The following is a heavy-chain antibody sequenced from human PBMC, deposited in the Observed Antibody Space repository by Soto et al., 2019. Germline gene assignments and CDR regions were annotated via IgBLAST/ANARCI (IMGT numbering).Heavy chain of an antibody. Sequence: GGSLRLSCTASGFTFGDYAMSWFRQAPGKGLEWVGFIRSNTFGGASIYAASVKGRFSISRDDSKSIAYLQMDSLKIEDTAVYYCTKDRDILTGYYSPNSFDYWGQGTLVTVSS. V-gene: IGHV3-49*03. CDR1: GFTFGDYA. CDR2: IRSNTFGGAS. D-gene: IGHD3-9*01. J-gene: IGHJ4*02. CDR3: TKDRDILTGYYSPNSFDY.